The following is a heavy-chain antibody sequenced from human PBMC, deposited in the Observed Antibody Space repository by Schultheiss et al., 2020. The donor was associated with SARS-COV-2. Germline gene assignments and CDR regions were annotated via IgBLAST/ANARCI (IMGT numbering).Heavy chain of an antibody. CDR1: GFTFSSYW. CDR3: ARDLEHPPPTYYYGSGSRYGMDV. D-gene: IGHD3-10*01. J-gene: IGHJ6*02. Sequence: GGSLRLSCAASGFTFSSYWMSWVRQAPGKGLEWVANIKQDGSEKYYVDSVKGRFTISRDNAKNSLYLQMNSLRAEDTAVYYCARDLEHPPPTYYYGSGSRYGMDVWGQGTTVTVSS. V-gene: IGHV3-7*01. CDR2: IKQDGSEK.